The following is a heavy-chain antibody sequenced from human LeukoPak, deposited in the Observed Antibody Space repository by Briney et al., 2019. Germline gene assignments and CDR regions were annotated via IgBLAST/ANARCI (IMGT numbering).Heavy chain of an antibody. J-gene: IGHJ4*02. CDR1: GFTFSSYA. V-gene: IGHV3-23*01. CDR2: ISCSDGST. CDR3: AKLGLDCSSTSCFPEDY. D-gene: IGHD2-2*01. Sequence: GGSLRLSCAASGFTFSSYAMSWARQAPGKGLEWVSAISCSDGSTYYADSVKSRFTISRDNSKNTLYLQMNSLRAEDTAVYYCAKLGLDCSSTSCFPEDYWGQGTLVTVSS.